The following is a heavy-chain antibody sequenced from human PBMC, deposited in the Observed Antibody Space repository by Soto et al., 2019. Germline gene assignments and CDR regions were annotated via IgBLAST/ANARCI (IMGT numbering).Heavy chain of an antibody. CDR3: AHSTPEDLSVTTLFDY. D-gene: IGHD4-17*01. V-gene: IGHV2-5*02. J-gene: IGHJ4*02. CDR2: IYWDDDK. Sequence: QITLKESGPTLVKPTQTLTLTCTFSGFSLSTSGVGVGWIRQPPGKALEWLALIYWDDDKRYSPSLKSRLTITKDTSKNQVVLTMTNMDPVDTATYYCAHSTPEDLSVTTLFDYWGQGTLVTVSS. CDR1: GFSLSTSGVG.